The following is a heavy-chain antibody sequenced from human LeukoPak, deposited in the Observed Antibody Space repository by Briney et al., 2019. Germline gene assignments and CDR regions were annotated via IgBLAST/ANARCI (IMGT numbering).Heavy chain of an antibody. V-gene: IGHV3-21*01. CDR1: GFSFSSYS. D-gene: IGHD3-3*01. J-gene: IGHJ4*02. CDR2: ISSSSSYI. Sequence: GGSLRLSCAASGFSFSSYSMTWVRQAPGKGLEWVSSISSSSSYIYYADSVKGRFTISRDNAKNSLYLQMNSLRAEDTAVYYCARDSEPDFWSGYYCLDYWGRGILVTVSS. CDR3: ARDSEPDFWSGYYCLDY.